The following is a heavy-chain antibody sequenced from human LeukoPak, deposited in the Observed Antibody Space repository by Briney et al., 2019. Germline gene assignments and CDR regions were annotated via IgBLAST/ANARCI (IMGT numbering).Heavy chain of an antibody. CDR3: AKDGGIGAGGTIGDY. Sequence: GGSLRLSCAASGFTFFNYGMHWVRQAPGKGLEWVAFIRYDESNKLYADSVKGRFTISRDNSKNTLYLQMNSLRAEDTAVYYWAKDGGIGAGGTIGDYWGQGTLVTVSS. J-gene: IGHJ4*02. V-gene: IGHV3-30*02. CDR2: IRYDESNK. D-gene: IGHD6-13*01. CDR1: GFTFFNYG.